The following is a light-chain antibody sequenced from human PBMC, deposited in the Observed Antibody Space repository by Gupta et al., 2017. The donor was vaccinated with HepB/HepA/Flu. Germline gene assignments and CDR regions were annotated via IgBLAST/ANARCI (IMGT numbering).Light chain of an antibody. CDR3: QQRYNRSPIT. CDR2: DAS. CDR1: QSVYSY. J-gene: IGKJ5*01. V-gene: IGKV3-11*01. Sequence: EIVLTQSPATPSLSPGVSATLPSRARQSVYSYLAWLQQKPGQDPSLLIYDASNRAASVPPRCSGTGSGTDFTLTISSLEPEDYSVYYCQQRYNRSPITFGQGTRLEVK.